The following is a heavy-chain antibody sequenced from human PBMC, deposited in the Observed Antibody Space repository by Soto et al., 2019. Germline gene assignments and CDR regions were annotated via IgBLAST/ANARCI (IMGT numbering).Heavy chain of an antibody. V-gene: IGHV1-69*01. CDR3: ARSQGSSTSLEIYYYYYYGMDV. Sequence: QVQLVQSGAEVKKPGSSVKVSCKASGGTFGRYAISWVRQAPGQGLEWMGGIIPIPGTANYAQKFQGRVTIAADESTSTAYMELSSLRSEDTAVYYCARSQGSSTSLEIYYYYYYGMDVWGQGTKVTVSS. CDR2: IIPIPGTA. CDR1: GGTFGRYA. J-gene: IGHJ6*02. D-gene: IGHD2-2*01.